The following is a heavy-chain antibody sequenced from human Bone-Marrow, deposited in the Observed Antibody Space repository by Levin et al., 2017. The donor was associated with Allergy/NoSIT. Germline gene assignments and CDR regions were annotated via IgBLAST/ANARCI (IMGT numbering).Heavy chain of an antibody. CDR2: SSYDGINT. V-gene: IGHV3-30*04. J-gene: IGHJ5*02. CDR3: AGARADNSGTYYDWFDP. D-gene: IGHD1-26*01. CDR1: GFTLSSYN. Sequence: SCAASGFTLSSYNMNWVRQAPGKGLDWVAVSSYDGINTNYADSVKGRFTISRDNSKNTLYLQMNILRPEDTAVYYCAGARADNSGTYYDWFDPWGQGTLVTVSS.